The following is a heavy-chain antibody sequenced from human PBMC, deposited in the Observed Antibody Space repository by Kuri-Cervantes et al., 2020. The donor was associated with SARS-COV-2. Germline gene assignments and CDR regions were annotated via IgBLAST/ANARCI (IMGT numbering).Heavy chain of an antibody. CDR3: ARENYGDYLAY. D-gene: IGHD4-17*01. Sequence: GESLKISCAASGFTFSSYSMNWVRQAPGKGLEWVSYISSSSSTIYYADSVKGRFTISRDNAKNSLYLQMNSLRAEDTAVYYCARENYGDYLAYWGQGTLVTVSS. J-gene: IGHJ4*02. CDR1: GFTFSSYS. CDR2: ISSSSSTI. V-gene: IGHV3-48*01.